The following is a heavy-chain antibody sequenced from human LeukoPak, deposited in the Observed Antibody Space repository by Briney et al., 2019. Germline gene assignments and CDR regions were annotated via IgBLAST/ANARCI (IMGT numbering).Heavy chain of an antibody. CDR2: INSDGSST. J-gene: IGHJ4*02. CDR3: ASGGPRSSGTWTDG. V-gene: IGHV3-74*01. Sequence: GGSLRLSCAASGFTFSSYWMHWVRQAPGKGLVWVSRINSDGSSTNYADSVKGRFTISRDNAKNTLYLQMNSLRAEDTAVYFCASGGPRSSGTWTDGWGQGTLVTVSS. D-gene: IGHD1-1*01. CDR1: GFTFSSYW.